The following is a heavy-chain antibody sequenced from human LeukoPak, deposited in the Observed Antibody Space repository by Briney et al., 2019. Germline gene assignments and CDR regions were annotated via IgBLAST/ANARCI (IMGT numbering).Heavy chain of an antibody. CDR2: FDPEDGET. J-gene: IGHJ4*02. V-gene: IGHV1-24*01. D-gene: IGHD6-19*01. CDR1: GYTLTKLS. Sequence: ASVTVSYKVSGYTLTKLSMHWVRQAHGKGREWMGGFDPEDGETIYAQKFQGRVTMTEDTSTDTAYMELSSLRSEDTAVYYCASIAVAGFDYWGQGTLVTVSS. CDR3: ASIAVAGFDY.